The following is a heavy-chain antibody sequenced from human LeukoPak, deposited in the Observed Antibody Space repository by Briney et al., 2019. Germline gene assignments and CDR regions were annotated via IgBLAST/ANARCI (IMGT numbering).Heavy chain of an antibody. Sequence: PGRSLRLSCAASGFAFSSYAMHWVRQGPGKGLECVALVSYDGGSKYYADSVKGRITISRDNSKNTLHLQMNSLRTEDTALYYCARVKGGIAAAGNYFDYWGQGTLVPVSS. D-gene: IGHD6-13*01. J-gene: IGHJ4*02. CDR1: GFAFSSYA. CDR2: VSYDGGSK. V-gene: IGHV3-30-3*01. CDR3: ARVKGGIAAAGNYFDY.